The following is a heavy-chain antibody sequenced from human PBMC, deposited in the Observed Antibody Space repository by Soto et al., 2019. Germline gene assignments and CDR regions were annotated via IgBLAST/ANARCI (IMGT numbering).Heavy chain of an antibody. V-gene: IGHV3-7*01. CDR3: ATRDCSGGCCYFEY. D-gene: IGHD2-15*01. Sequence: EVQLVESGGGLVQPGGSLRLSCAASGFIFSSSWMSWVRQAPGKGLEWLVNIKHDGSEIYYVDSVKGRFTISRDNAKNSLYLQMNSLRAEDTAVYYCATRDCSGGCCYFEYWGQGTLVTVSS. J-gene: IGHJ4*02. CDR2: IKHDGSEI. CDR1: GFIFSSSW.